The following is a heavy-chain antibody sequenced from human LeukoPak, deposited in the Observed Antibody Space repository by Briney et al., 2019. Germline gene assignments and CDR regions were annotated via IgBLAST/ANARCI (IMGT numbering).Heavy chain of an antibody. CDR2: IIPIFGTA. CDR1: GYTFTSYD. CDR3: ARALASSTSWSAFDI. V-gene: IGHV1-69*13. Sequence: GASVKVSCKASGYTFTSYDINWVRQAPGQGLEWMGGIIPIFGTANYAQKFQGRVTITADESTSTAYMELSSLRSEDTAVYYCARALASSTSWSAFDIWGQGTMITVSS. J-gene: IGHJ3*02. D-gene: IGHD2-2*01.